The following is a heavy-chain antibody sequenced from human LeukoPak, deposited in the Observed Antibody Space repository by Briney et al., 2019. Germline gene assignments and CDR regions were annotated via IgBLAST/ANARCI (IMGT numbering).Heavy chain of an antibody. J-gene: IGHJ3*02. Sequence: ASVKVSCKASGYTFTRYYMHWVRQAPGQGLEWMGLINPSGGSTSYAQKFQGRVTMTRDTSTSTVYMELSSLRSEDTAVYYCARVTGGGIAAPHDAFDIWGQGTMVTVSS. CDR3: ARVTGGGIAAPHDAFDI. CDR2: INPSGGST. CDR1: GYTFTRYY. V-gene: IGHV1-46*01. D-gene: IGHD6-13*01.